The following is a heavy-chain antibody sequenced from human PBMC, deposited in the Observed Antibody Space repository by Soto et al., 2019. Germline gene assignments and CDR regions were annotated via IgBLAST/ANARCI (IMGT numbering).Heavy chain of an antibody. CDR1: GYTFTSYG. J-gene: IGHJ4*02. CDR2: ISAYNGNT. D-gene: IGHD2-8*01. Sequence: ASVKVSCKASGYTFTSYGISWVRQAPGQGLEWMGWISAYNGNTNYAQKLQGRVTMTTDTSTSTAYMELRSLRSDDTAVYYCARGPKYCTNGVCYYVDYWGQGTLVTVSS. V-gene: IGHV1-18*04. CDR3: ARGPKYCTNGVCYYVDY.